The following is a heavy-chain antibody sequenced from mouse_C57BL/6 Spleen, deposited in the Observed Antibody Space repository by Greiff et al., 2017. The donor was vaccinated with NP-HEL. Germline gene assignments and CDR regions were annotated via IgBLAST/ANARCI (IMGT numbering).Heavy chain of an antibody. CDR1: GSTFTDSY. CDR3: ARRTGYYGSSYDYFDY. J-gene: IGHJ2*01. V-gene: IGHV1-84*01. CDR2: IYPGSGNT. Sequence: QVQLKESGPELVKPGASVKISSKASGSTFTDSYITWVKQRPGQGLGWIGWIYPGSGNTKYNEKFKGKATLTVDTSSSTAYMQLSSLTSEDSAVYFCARRTGYYGSSYDYFDYWGQGTTLTVSS. D-gene: IGHD1-1*01.